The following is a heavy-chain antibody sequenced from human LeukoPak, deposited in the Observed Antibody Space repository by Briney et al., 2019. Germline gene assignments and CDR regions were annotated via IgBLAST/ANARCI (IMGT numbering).Heavy chain of an antibody. CDR3: AKGRGDYDFWSGYYTLDY. D-gene: IGHD3-3*01. V-gene: IGHV3-30*02. CDR1: GFTFSTYG. Sequence: GGSLRLSCAASGFTFSTYGMHWVRQAPGKGLEWVTVIWHDGSHKDYADSVKGRFTISRDNSKNTLYLQMNSLRAEDTAVYYCAKGRGDYDFWSGYYTLDYWGQGTLVTVSS. CDR2: IWHDGSHK. J-gene: IGHJ4*02.